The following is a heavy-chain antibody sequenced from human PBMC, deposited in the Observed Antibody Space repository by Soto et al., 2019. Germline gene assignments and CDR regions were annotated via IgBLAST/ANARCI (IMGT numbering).Heavy chain of an antibody. CDR3: ARVPYYDFWSGHGAFDI. CDR2: ITSSSSYI. Sequence: GGSLRLSCAASGFTFSSHSMNWVRQAPGKGLEWVSSITSSSSYIYYADSVKGRFTISRDNAKNSLYLQMNSLRAEDTAVYYCARVPYYDFWSGHGAFDIWGQGTMVTVSS. J-gene: IGHJ3*02. CDR1: GFTFSSHS. D-gene: IGHD3-3*01. V-gene: IGHV3-21*01.